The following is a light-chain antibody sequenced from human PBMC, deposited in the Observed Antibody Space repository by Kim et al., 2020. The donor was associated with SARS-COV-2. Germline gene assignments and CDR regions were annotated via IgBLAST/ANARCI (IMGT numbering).Light chain of an antibody. CDR1: QSISSY. V-gene: IGKV1-39*01. CDR2: AAS. J-gene: IGKJ3*01. CDR3: QQSYSTPFT. Sequence: DIQMTQSPSYLSASVGDRVTITCRASQSISSYLNWYQQKPGKAPKLLIYAASSLQSGVPSRFSGSGSGTDFTLTISSLQPEDFATYYCQQSYSTPFTFGPGTKLEI.